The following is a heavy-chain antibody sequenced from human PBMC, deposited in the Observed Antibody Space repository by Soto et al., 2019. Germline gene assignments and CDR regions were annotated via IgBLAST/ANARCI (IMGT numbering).Heavy chain of an antibody. CDR3: ARLVYDTLLAYLYFDF. J-gene: IGHJ4*02. V-gene: IGHV4-4*02. CDR1: VVSISSGNL. Sequence: PSETLYLACTVSVVSISSGNLRTFVRQSPRKGLEYIAEIFHDGTANYFPTFERRVGMSVDKSKNQFSLKLTSVPAADAAIYSCARLVYDTLLAYLYFDFWGQGAPVTVSS. CDR2: IFHDGTA. D-gene: IGHD3-16*01.